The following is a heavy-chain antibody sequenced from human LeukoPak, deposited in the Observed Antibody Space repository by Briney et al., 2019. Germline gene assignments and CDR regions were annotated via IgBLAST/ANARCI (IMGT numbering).Heavy chain of an antibody. Sequence: PGGSLRLSCAAPGLTFSSYGMHWVRQAPGKGLEWVAFIRYDGSNKYYADSVKGRFTISRDNSKNTLYLQMNSLRPEDTAVYYCAKDSKRWKTYYYEAGSYYFDYWGQGTRVTVSS. J-gene: IGHJ4*02. D-gene: IGHD3-10*01. CDR2: IRYDGSNK. V-gene: IGHV3-30*02. CDR3: AKDSKRWKTYYYEAGSYYFDY. CDR1: GLTFSSYG.